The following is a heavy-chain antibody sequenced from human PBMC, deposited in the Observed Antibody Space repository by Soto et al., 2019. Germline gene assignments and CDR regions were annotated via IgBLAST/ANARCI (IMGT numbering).Heavy chain of an antibody. D-gene: IGHD1-26*01. Sequence: EVQLVESGGGLVQPGGSQRLSCAASGVTFRDHYMDWVRQAPGKGLEWVGRIRNKANSYTTDYAASVKGRFTISRDDSKDSLYLQMNSLKTEDTAIYYCARDSGKGAYFDYWGHGTLATVSS. CDR1: GVTFRDHY. CDR2: IRNKANSYTT. CDR3: ARDSGKGAYFDY. J-gene: IGHJ4*01. V-gene: IGHV3-72*01.